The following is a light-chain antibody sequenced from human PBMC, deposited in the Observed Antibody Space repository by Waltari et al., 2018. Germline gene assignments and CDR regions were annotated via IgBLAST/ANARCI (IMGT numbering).Light chain of an antibody. Sequence: QSALTQPASVSGSPGQSVTISCTGASSDIGRYDIFSWYQQHPGNAPKLIICGVSKRPSGVSDRFSGSKSGDTASLTISGLQFEDEADYYCCSYAGNYIWVFGGGTRLTVL. V-gene: IGLV2-23*02. CDR3: CSYAGNYIWV. CDR1: SSDIGRYDI. CDR2: GVS. J-gene: IGLJ3*02.